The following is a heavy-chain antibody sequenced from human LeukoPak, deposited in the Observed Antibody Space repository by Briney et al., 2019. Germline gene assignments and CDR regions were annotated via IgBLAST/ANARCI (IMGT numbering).Heavy chain of an antibody. J-gene: IGHJ5*02. Sequence: PSETLSLTCTVSGGSISSYYWNWIRQPAGKGLEWIGRIYSSGSTNYNPSLKSRVIMSVDTSKNQFSLKLSSVTAADTAVYYCARDPSSFGGRFDPWGQGTLVAVSS. CDR3: ARDPSSFGGRFDP. D-gene: IGHD3-10*01. CDR1: GGSISSYY. V-gene: IGHV4-4*07. CDR2: IYSSGST.